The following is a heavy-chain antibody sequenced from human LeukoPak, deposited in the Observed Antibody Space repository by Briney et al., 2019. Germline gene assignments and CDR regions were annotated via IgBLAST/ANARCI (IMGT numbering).Heavy chain of an antibody. Sequence: SETLSLTCTVSGGSISNYYWNWIRQPPGKGLEWIGFISYSGSTNYSPSLKSRVTISANTSKNQFSLKLSSVTAADTAIYYCAKATGTLGNWGQGTLVTVSS. J-gene: IGHJ4*02. CDR2: ISYSGST. D-gene: IGHD1-1*01. V-gene: IGHV4-59*01. CDR3: AKATGTLGN. CDR1: GGSISNYY.